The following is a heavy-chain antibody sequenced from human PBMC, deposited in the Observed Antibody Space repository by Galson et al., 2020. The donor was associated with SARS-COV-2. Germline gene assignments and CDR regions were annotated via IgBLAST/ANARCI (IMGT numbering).Heavy chain of an antibody. CDR2: IDWDDDK. V-gene: IGHV2-70*01. D-gene: IGHD2-21*02. CDR1: GFSLSTSGMC. J-gene: IGHJ6*02. Sequence: SGPTLVKPTQTLTLTCTFSGFSLSTSGMCVSWIRQPPGKALEWLALIDWDDDKYYSTSLKTRLTISKDTSKNQVVLTMTNMDPVDTATYYCARIPVVGTAISTDYYYGMDVWGQGTSVTVSS. CDR3: ARIPVVGTAISTDYYYGMDV.